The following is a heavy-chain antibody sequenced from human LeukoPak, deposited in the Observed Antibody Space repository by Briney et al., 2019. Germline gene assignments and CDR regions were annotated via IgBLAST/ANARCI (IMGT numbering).Heavy chain of an antibody. CDR2: INTDGSST. CDR1: GFTFSSYW. Sequence: GGSLRLSCAASGFTFSSYWMHWVRQAPGKGLVWVSRINTDGSSTSYADSVKGRFTISRDNAKNTLYLQMNSLRAEGTAVYYCARVLGSYYDFWSGYHTPDYWGQGTLVTVSS. D-gene: IGHD3-3*01. CDR3: ARVLGSYYDFWSGYHTPDY. V-gene: IGHV3-74*01. J-gene: IGHJ4*02.